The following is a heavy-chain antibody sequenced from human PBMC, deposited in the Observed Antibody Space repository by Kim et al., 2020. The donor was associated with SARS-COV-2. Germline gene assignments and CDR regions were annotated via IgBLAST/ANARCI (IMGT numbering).Heavy chain of an antibody. CDR2: INHSGST. D-gene: IGHD1-26*01. V-gene: IGHV4-34*01. CDR1: GGSFSGYY. Sequence: SETLSLTCAVYGGSFSGYYWSWIRQPPGKGLEWIGEINHSGSTNYNPSLKSRVTISVDTSKNQFSLKLSSVTAADTAVYYCASRGGSYPLGYWGQGTLVTVSS. CDR3: ASRGGSYPLGY. J-gene: IGHJ4*02.